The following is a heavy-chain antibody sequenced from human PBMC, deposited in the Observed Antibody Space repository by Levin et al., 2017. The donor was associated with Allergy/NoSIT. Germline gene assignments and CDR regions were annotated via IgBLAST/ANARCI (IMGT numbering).Heavy chain of an antibody. CDR2: IKQDGSEK. V-gene: IGHV3-7*01. D-gene: IGHD6-13*01. CDR1: GFTFSSYW. Sequence: GGSLRLSCAASGFTFSSYWMSWVRQAPGKRLEWVANIKQDGSEKYYVDSVKGRFTISRDNAKNSLYLQMNSLRAEDTAVYYCARVGASYSSSWYRVYWGQGTLVTVSS. J-gene: IGHJ4*02. CDR3: ARVGASYSSSWYRVY.